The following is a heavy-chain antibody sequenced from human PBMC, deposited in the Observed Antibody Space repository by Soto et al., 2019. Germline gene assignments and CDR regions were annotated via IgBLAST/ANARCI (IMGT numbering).Heavy chain of an antibody. Sequence: SETLSLTCSVSGGSVSSGTHYWSWFRQPPGEGLEWIGYSYYSGSTNYNPSLKSRVTISVDTSKNQFSLKLSSVTAADTAAYYCARDQRTEGGARYYYYYMDVWGKGTTVTVSS. D-gene: IGHD3-16*01. CDR3: ARDQRTEGGARYYYYYMDV. CDR1: GGSVSSGTHY. V-gene: IGHV4-61*01. J-gene: IGHJ6*03. CDR2: SYYSGST.